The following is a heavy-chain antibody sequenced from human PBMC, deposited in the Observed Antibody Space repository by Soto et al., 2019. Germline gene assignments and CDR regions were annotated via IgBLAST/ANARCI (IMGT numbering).Heavy chain of an antibody. Sequence: QVQLVQSGAEVKKPGSSVKVSCKASGGTFSSYAISWVRQAHGQGLEWMGGIIPIFGTANYAQKFQGRVTITAGESTSTAYMELSSLRSEDTAVYYCARDECCPGGYSYGLDYWGQGTLVTVSS. J-gene: IGHJ4*02. V-gene: IGHV1-69*12. CDR3: ARDECCPGGYSYGLDY. CDR2: IIPIFGTA. CDR1: GGTFSSYA. D-gene: IGHD5-18*01.